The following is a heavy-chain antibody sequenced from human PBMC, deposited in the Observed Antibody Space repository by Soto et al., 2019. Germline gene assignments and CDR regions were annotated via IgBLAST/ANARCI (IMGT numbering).Heavy chain of an antibody. V-gene: IGHV1-18*04. Sequence: ASVKVSFKASGYTFTSYGISWVRQAPGQGLEWMGWISAYNGNTNYAQKLQGRVTMTTDTSTSTAYMELRSLRSDDTAVYYCARNRYSGSYLVFDYWGQGTLVTVSS. J-gene: IGHJ4*02. CDR3: ARNRYSGSYLVFDY. D-gene: IGHD1-26*01. CDR2: ISAYNGNT. CDR1: GYTFTSYG.